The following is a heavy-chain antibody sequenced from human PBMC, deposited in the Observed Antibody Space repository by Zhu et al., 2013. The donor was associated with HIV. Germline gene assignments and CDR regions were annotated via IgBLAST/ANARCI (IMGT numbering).Heavy chain of an antibody. CDR3: ARVLYYDSSGYLNYDAFVY. Sequence: QVQLVQSGAEVKKPGSSVKVSCKASGGTFSSYTISWVRQAPGQGLEWMGRIIPILGIANYAQKFQGRVTITADKSTSTAYMELSSLRSEDTAVYYCARVLYYDSSGYLNYDAFVYLGPKGRMVTVSS. D-gene: IGHD3-22*01. CDR1: GGTFSSYT. J-gene: IGHJ3*02. CDR2: IIPILGIA. V-gene: IGHV1-69*02.